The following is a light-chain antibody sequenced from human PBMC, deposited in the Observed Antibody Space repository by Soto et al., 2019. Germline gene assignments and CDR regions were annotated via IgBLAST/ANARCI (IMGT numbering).Light chain of an antibody. Sequence: IVLTQSPATLSLSPGERATVSCWASESISAYLAWYQQKGGQAPRVLVYDAVYRAKGLPARFSGSGFGTNFTLTITSLDPEDAAFYYCQQRSSGYSFGPGTKLEIK. J-gene: IGKJ2*01. V-gene: IGKV3-11*01. CDR1: ESISAY. CDR2: DAV. CDR3: QQRSSGYS.